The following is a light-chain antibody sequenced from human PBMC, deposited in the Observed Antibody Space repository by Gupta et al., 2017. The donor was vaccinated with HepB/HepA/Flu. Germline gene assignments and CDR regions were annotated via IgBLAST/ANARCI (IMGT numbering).Light chain of an antibody. CDR2: DAS. J-gene: IGKJ4*01. CDR3: QHHSNWPALT. Sequence: EIVLTQSPATLSLSPGERATLSCRASQSVSSYLAWYQQKPGQAPRLLIYDASNRATGIPARFSGSGSGIDFTLTSSSREPEDFAVYYCQHHSNWPALTFGGGTKVEIK. CDR1: QSVSSY. V-gene: IGKV3-11*01.